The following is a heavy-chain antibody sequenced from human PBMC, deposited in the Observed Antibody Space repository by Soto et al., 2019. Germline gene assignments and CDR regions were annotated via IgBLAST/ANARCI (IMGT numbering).Heavy chain of an antibody. V-gene: IGHV1-2*04. CDR2: INPNSGGT. CDR1: GYTFTGSY. J-gene: IGHJ6*01. D-gene: IGHD3-3*01. CDR3: ARGGYDFWSGYYTYYYGMDV. Sequence: GASVKVSCKASGYTFTGSYMHWVRQAPGQGLEWMGWINPNSGGTNYAQKFQGWVTMTRDTSISTAYMELSRLRSDDTAVYYCARGGYDFWSGYYTYYYGMDVSGQGTTVTVSS.